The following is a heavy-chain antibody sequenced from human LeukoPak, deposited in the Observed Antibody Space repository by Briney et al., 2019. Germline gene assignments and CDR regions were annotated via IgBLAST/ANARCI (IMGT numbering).Heavy chain of an antibody. CDR2: ISGSGGST. CDR1: GLTFSSYA. V-gene: IGHV3-23*01. CDR3: AKAEIEEGLRYFDWLHDTPDYYFDY. J-gene: IGHJ4*02. Sequence: PGGSLRLSCAASGLTFSSYAMSWVRQAPGKGLEWVSTISGSGGSTYYADSVKGRFTISRDNSKNTLYLQMNSLRAEDTAVYYCAKAEIEEGLRYFDWLHDTPDYYFDYWGQGTLVTVSS. D-gene: IGHD3-9*01.